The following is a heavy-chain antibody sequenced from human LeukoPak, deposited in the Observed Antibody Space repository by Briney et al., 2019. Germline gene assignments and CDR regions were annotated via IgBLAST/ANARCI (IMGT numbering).Heavy chain of an antibody. CDR1: GFTFSTSV. CDR3: ARDRGRYYDSRGFYWGYYFDS. V-gene: IGHV3-23*01. Sequence: GGSLRLSCAASGFTFSTSVMSWVRQAPGKGLQWVSDIGASGSTDYADPVKGRFTISRDNSKDTPYLQMSSVRVDDTAVYYCARDRGRYYDSRGFYWGYYFDSWGQGILVTVST. D-gene: IGHD3-22*01. CDR2: IGASGST. J-gene: IGHJ4*02.